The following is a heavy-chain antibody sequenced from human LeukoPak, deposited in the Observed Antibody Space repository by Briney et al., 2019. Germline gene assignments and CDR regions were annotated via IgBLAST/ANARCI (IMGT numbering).Heavy chain of an antibody. CDR2: ISAYNGNT. V-gene: IGHV1-18*01. CDR1: GYTFTSYG. J-gene: IGHJ4*02. D-gene: IGHD3-22*01. Sequence: GASVKVSCKASGYTFTSYGISWVRQAPGQGLEWMGWISAYNGNTNYAQKLQGRVTMTTDTSTSTAYMELSSLRSEDTAVYYCANTPGDSRTYYFDYWGQGTLVTVSS. CDR3: ANTPGDSRTYYFDY.